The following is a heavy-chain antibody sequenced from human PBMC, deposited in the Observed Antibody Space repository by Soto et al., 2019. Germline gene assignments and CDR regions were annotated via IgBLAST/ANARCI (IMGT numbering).Heavy chain of an antibody. CDR2: ISSSISYI. CDR3: ARAYCRGGSCYSGDLFDY. D-gene: IGHD2-15*01. Sequence: GGSLRLSCAASGFTFSSYSMNWVRQAPGKGLEWVSSISSSISYIYYADSLKGRFTISRDNAKNSLYLQVNSLRAEDTAVYYCARAYCRGGSCYSGDLFDYWGQGTPVTVSS. CDR1: GFTFSSYS. J-gene: IGHJ4*02. V-gene: IGHV3-21*01.